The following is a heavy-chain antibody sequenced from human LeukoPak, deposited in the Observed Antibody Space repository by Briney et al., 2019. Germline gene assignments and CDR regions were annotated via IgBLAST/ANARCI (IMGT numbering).Heavy chain of an antibody. J-gene: IGHJ6*02. Sequence: SETLSLTCTVSGGSISSYYWSWIRQPPGKGLEWIAYIYYSGITNYNPSLKSRVTISVDTSQNQFSLKLSSVTAADTAVYYCARLRKTGMAHYYYIMDVWGQGTTVTVSS. D-gene: IGHD5-18*01. CDR1: GGSISSYY. CDR3: ARLRKTGMAHYYYIMDV. V-gene: IGHV4-59*08. CDR2: IYYSGIT.